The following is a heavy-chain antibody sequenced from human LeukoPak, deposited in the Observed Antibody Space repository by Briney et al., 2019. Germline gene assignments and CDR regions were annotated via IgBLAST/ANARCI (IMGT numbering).Heavy chain of an antibody. Sequence: GGSLRLSCATSGFTFSSYGFHWVRQAPGKGLEWVAAIWYDGSNKYYGDSVKGRFTISRDNSKNSLYLQMNSLRAEDTAVYYCARDGDDYGGNWGAFDIWGQGTMVTVSS. V-gene: IGHV3-33*01. D-gene: IGHD4-23*01. CDR2: IWYDGSNK. J-gene: IGHJ3*02. CDR1: GFTFSSYG. CDR3: ARDGDDYGGNWGAFDI.